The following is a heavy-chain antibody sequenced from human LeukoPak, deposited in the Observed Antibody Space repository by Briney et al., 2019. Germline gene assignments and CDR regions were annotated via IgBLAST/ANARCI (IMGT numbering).Heavy chain of an antibody. V-gene: IGHV3-21*01. J-gene: IGHJ3*02. CDR3: ARPITGWRVHDAFDI. Sequence: GGSLRLSCAASGFTSSSYSMNWVRQAPGKGLEWVSSISSSSSYIYYADSMKGRFTISRDNAKNSLYLQMNSLRAEDTAVYYCARPITGWRVHDAFDIWGQGTMVTVSS. CDR1: GFTSSSYS. D-gene: IGHD3-16*01. CDR2: ISSSSSYI.